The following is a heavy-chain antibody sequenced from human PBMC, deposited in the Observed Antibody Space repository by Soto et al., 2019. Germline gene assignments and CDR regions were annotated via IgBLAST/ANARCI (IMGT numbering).Heavy chain of an antibody. CDR3: ARDEVRCSSTSCYTAWDYYYGMDV. V-gene: IGHV1-69*13. J-gene: IGHJ6*02. CDR2: IIPIFGTA. Sequence: VASVKVSCKASGGTFSSYAISWVRQAPGQGLEWMGGIIPIFGTANYAQKFQGRVTITADESTSTAYMELSSLRSEDTAVYYCARDEVRCSSTSCYTAWDYYYGMDVWGQGTTVTVSS. CDR1: GGTFSSYA. D-gene: IGHD2-2*02.